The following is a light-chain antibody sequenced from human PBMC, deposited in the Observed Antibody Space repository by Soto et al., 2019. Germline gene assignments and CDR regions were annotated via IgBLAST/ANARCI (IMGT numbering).Light chain of an antibody. CDR3: SSYTISSAVV. V-gene: IGLV2-14*01. Sequence: QSVLTQPASVSGSPGQSITISCTGTSSDVGGYNYVSWYQQYPDKAPKLMIYEVSNRPSGVSNRFSGSKSGNTASLTISGLQAEDEADYYCSSYTISSAVVFGGGTNLTVL. J-gene: IGLJ2*01. CDR2: EVS. CDR1: SSDVGGYNY.